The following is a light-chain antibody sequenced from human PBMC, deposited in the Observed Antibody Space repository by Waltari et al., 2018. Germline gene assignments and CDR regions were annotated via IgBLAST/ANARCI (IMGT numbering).Light chain of an antibody. CDR1: SSSLGPSNF. CDR3: SSYTTISTTL. J-gene: IGLJ2*01. Sequence: QSALAQPASVSGSPGQSITISCTPTSSSLGPSNFLPWYQHHPGKPPKLIIYVVSMWPSGVSNRFSGSKSGNTASLTISGLQAEDEADYYCSSYTTISTTLFGGGTKVTVL. CDR2: VVS. V-gene: IGLV2-14*01.